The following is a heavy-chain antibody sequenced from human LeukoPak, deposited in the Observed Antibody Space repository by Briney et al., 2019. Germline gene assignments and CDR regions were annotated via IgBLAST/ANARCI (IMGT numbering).Heavy chain of an antibody. Sequence: ASVKVSCKASGYTFTGYYMHRVRQAPGQGLEWMGWINPNSGGTNYAQKFQGWVTMTRDTSISTAYMELSRLRSDDTAVYYCARSIVVVVAANPDGMDVWGQGTTVTVSS. V-gene: IGHV1-2*04. CDR2: INPNSGGT. CDR1: GYTFTGYY. D-gene: IGHD2-15*01. J-gene: IGHJ6*02. CDR3: ARSIVVVVAANPDGMDV.